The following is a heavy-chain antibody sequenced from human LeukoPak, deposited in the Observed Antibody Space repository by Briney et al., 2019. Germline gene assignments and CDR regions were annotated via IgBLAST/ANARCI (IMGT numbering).Heavy chain of an antibody. V-gene: IGHV3-48*03. D-gene: IGHD5-18*01. CDR1: GFTFSSYE. J-gene: IGHJ6*03. CDR2: ISSCGSTI. Sequence: GGSLRLSCAASGFTFSSYEMNWVRQAPGKGLELVSYISSCGSTIYYADSVKSRFTISRDNAKNSLYLQMNSLRAEDTAVYYCARLEYSYGYGPYYYYYMDVWGKGTTVTVSS. CDR3: ARLEYSYGYGPYYYYYMDV.